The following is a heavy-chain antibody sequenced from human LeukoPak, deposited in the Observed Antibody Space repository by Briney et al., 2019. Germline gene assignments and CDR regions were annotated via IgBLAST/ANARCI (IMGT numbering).Heavy chain of an antibody. Sequence: GGSLRLSCAASGFTFSRYAMHWVRQAPGKGLEYASAISSNGGSTYYANSVKGRFTISRDNSKNTLYLQMGSLRAEDMAVYYCARVAYYDSSGPLDYWGQGTLVTVSS. CDR3: ARVAYYDSSGPLDY. D-gene: IGHD3-22*01. J-gene: IGHJ4*02. CDR2: ISSNGGST. CDR1: GFTFSRYA. V-gene: IGHV3-64*01.